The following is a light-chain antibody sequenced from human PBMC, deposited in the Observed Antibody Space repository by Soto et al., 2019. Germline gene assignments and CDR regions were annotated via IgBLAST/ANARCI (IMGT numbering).Light chain of an antibody. Sequence: EIVLTQSPATLSLSPGEGVTLSCRASQSVSSYLLWYQQKPGQPPRLLIYAASNRATGIPDRFSGSGSGTDFTLTISRLEPEDFAVYYCQQHGSSPTTFGQGTKVDIK. CDR2: AAS. J-gene: IGKJ1*01. CDR3: QQHGSSPTT. CDR1: QSVSSY. V-gene: IGKV3-20*01.